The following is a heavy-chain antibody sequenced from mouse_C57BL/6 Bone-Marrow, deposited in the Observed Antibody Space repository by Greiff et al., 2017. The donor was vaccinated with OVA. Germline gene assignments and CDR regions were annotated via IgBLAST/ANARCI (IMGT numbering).Heavy chain of an antibody. J-gene: IGHJ4*01. Sequence: QVHVKQSGAELVKPGASVKLSCKASGYTFTSYWMHWVKQRPGRGLEWIGRIDPNSGGTKYNEKFKSKATLTVDKPSSTAYMQLSSLTSEDSAVYYCAISGLTSGYYYAMDYWGQGTSVTVSS. CDR1: GYTFTSYW. D-gene: IGHD3-1*01. V-gene: IGHV1-72*01. CDR3: AISGLTSGYYYAMDY. CDR2: IDPNSGGT.